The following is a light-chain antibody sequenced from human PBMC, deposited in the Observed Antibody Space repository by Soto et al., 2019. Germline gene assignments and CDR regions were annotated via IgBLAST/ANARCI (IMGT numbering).Light chain of an antibody. Sequence: QAVVTQEPSLIVSPVGTVTLTCGSSTGAVTSGHYPYWFQQKPGQAPRTLIYDIYKTHSWTPARFSGSLLGGKAALTLSGAQPEDEADYYCLLSYGGAGEHGVFGGGTKLTVL. V-gene: IGLV7-46*01. CDR1: TGAVTSGHY. CDR2: DIY. CDR3: LLSYGGAGEHGV. J-gene: IGLJ3*02.